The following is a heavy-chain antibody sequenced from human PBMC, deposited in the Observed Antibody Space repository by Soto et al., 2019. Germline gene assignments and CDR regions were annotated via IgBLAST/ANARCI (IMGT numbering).Heavy chain of an antibody. V-gene: IGHV3-13*04. J-gene: IGHJ2*01. CDR3: ARAIAAAGPNWYFDL. CDR1: GFTFSSYD. CDR2: IGTAGDT. Sequence: EVQLVESGGVLVQPGGSPRLSCAASGFTFSSYDMHWVRQATRKRLEWVSAIGTAGDTYYPGSVKGRFTISRENAKNPLYLQMNSLRAGDTAVYYCARAIAAAGPNWYFDLWGRGTLVTVSS. D-gene: IGHD6-13*01.